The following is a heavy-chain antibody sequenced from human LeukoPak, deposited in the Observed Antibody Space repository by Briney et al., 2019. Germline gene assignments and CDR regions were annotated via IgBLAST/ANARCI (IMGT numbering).Heavy chain of an antibody. CDR3: ARSHYYYGMDV. V-gene: IGHV4-34*01. CDR2: INHSGST. J-gene: IGHJ6*02. CDR1: GGSFSGYY. Sequence: SETLSLTCAVYGGSFSGYYWSWIRQLPGKGLEWIGEINHSGSTNYNPSLKSRVTISVDTSKNQFSLKLSSVTAADTAVYYCARSHYYYGMDVWGQGTTVTVSS.